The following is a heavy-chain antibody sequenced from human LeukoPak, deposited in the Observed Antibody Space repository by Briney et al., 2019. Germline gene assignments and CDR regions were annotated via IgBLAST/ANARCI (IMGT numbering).Heavy chain of an antibody. J-gene: IGHJ4*02. Sequence: ASVKVSCTASGYTFTGYYMHWVRQAPGQGLEWMGWINPNSGGTNYAQKFQGRVTMTRDTSISTAYMELSRLRSDDTAVYYCATLRFGIAAAGIDYWGQGTLVTVSS. CDR1: GYTFTGYY. CDR2: INPNSGGT. V-gene: IGHV1-2*02. D-gene: IGHD6-13*01. CDR3: ATLRFGIAAAGIDY.